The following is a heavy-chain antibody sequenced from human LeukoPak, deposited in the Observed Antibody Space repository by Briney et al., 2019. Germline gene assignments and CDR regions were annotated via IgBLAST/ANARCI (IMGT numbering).Heavy chain of an antibody. CDR1: GDSIRSNNYY. CDR2: IYDTGST. D-gene: IGHD3-3*01. Sequence: SETLSLTCTVSGDSIRSNNYYWGWIRQPPGTGLEWIGSIYDTGSTFYNPSLKSRVIISVDTSKNQFSLKLSSVTAADTAVYYCQSRFLEWLLDYWGRGTLVTVSS. J-gene: IGHJ4*02. CDR3: QSRFLEWLLDY. V-gene: IGHV4-39*01.